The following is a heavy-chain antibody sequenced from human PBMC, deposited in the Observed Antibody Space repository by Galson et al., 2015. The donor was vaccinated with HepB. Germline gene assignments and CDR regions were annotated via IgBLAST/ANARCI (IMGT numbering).Heavy chain of an antibody. Sequence: SLRLSCAASGFTFNNYWMHWIRQAPGKGLVWASCIKSDGSSTTYADSVKGRFTISRDNAMNTLYLQMNSLRAEDTAVYFCARGGYCSGGDCYSTGGHYWGQGALVTVSS. J-gene: IGHJ4*02. CDR1: GFTFNNYW. V-gene: IGHV3-74*01. CDR3: ARGGYCSGGDCYSTGGHY. CDR2: IKSDGSST. D-gene: IGHD2-15*01.